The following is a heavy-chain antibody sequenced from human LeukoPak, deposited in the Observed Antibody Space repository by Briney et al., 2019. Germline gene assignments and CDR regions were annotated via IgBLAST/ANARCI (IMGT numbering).Heavy chain of an antibody. J-gene: IGHJ4*02. D-gene: IGHD1-26*01. CDR1: GFTLSTNA. CDR2: ISGSGAST. V-gene: IGHV3-23*01. Sequence: GGSLRLSCLTSGFTLSTNAMSWVRQAPGKGLEWISGISGSGASTYYADSVKGRFTISRDDSRNTLCLQMNSLRGDDTAVYYCAKDVGKWESLHFFDYWGQGTLVTVSS. CDR3: AKDVGKWESLHFFDY.